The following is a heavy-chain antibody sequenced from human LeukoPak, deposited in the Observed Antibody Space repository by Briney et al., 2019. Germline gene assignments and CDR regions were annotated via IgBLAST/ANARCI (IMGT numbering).Heavy chain of an antibody. J-gene: IGHJ4*02. Sequence: PSETLSLTCTVSGGSISSYYWSWIRQPPGKGLEWIGYIYYSGSTNYNPSLKSRVTISVGTSKNQFSLKLSSVTAADTAVYYCARVGGGSYDLDYWGQGTLVTVSS. CDR2: IYYSGST. D-gene: IGHD1-26*01. V-gene: IGHV4-59*01. CDR1: GGSISSYY. CDR3: ARVGGGSYDLDY.